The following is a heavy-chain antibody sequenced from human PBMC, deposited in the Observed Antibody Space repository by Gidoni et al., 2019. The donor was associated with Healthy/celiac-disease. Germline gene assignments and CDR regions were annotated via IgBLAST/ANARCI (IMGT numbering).Heavy chain of an antibody. D-gene: IGHD4-17*01. CDR1: GDTLTSYG. J-gene: IGHJ5*02. CDR3: ARVSNDYGDYGDWFDP. CDR2: ISAYNGNT. V-gene: IGHV1-18*01. Sequence: QVQLVQSGAEVKKPGASVKVSCKAAGDTLTSYGISWVRQAPGQGLEWMGWISAYNGNTNYAQKLQGRVTMTTDTSTSTAYMELRSLRSDDTAVYYCARVSNDYGDYGDWFDPWGQGTLVTVSS.